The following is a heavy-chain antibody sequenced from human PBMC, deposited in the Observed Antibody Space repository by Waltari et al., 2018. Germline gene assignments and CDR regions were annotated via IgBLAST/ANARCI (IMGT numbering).Heavy chain of an antibody. J-gene: IGHJ6*02. CDR1: GGAFSCYS. Sequence: QVQLQQWVAGLLQPSETLSLPCAVYGGAFSCYSSRWIRQPPGKGLEWIGEINHSGSTNYNPSLKSRVTISVDTSKNQFSLKLSSVTAADTAVYYCARGRITMVRGVFMDLDYYYGMDVWGQGTTVTVSS. CDR3: ARGRITMVRGVFMDLDYYYGMDV. D-gene: IGHD3-10*01. V-gene: IGHV4-34*01. CDR2: INHSGST.